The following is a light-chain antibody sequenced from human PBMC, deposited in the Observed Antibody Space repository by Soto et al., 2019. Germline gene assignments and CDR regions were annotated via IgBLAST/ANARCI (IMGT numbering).Light chain of an antibody. Sequence: QSVLTQPASASGSPGQSITISCTGTGSDIGSYNYVSWYQHHPGKVPKFIIYDVTNRPAGVSDRFAGSKSGNTASLTSSGLQAEDEADYYCNSYTSVSTYVFGTGTKLTVL. CDR3: NSYTSVSTYV. CDR2: DVT. J-gene: IGLJ1*01. V-gene: IGLV2-14*03. CDR1: GSDIGSYNY.